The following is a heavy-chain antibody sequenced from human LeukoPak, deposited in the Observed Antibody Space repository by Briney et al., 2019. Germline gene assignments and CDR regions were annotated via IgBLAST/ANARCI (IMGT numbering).Heavy chain of an antibody. CDR1: GGSISSSSYY. V-gene: IGHV4-39*01. J-gene: IGHJ6*03. D-gene: IGHD6-19*01. Sequence: SETLSLTCTVSGGSISSSSYYWGWIRQPPGRGLEWIGSIYYSGSTYYNPSLKSRVTISVDTSKNQSSLKLSSVTAADTAVYYCARLSSGWYYYYYMDAWGKGTTVTVSS. CDR3: ARLSSGWYYYYYMDA. CDR2: IYYSGST.